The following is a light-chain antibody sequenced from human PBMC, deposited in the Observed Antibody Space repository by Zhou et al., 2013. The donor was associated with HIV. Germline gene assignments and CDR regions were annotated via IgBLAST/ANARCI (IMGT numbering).Light chain of an antibody. CDR2: EVS. V-gene: IGLV1-40*01. CDR3: SSYSSSSTLYV. J-gene: IGLJ1*01. CDR1: SSNIGAGYD. Sequence: QSVLTQPPSVSGAPGQRVTISCTGSSSNIGAGYDVHWYQQSPGTGPKLMIYEVSNRPSGVPDRFSGSKSGNTASLTISGLQAEDEADYYCSSYSSSSTLYVFGTGTKVTV.